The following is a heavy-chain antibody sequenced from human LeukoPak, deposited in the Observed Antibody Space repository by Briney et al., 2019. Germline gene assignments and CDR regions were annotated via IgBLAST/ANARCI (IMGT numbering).Heavy chain of an antibody. J-gene: IGHJ3*02. V-gene: IGHV3-48*04. CDR2: ISSTGGTI. Sequence: PGGSLRLSCAASGFTFSSNSMNWVRQAPGKGLEWVSYISSTGGTIYYADSMKGRFTISRDNAKNSLYLQMNSLRVEDTAVYYCVKEDGPYGAFDIWGHGTVVTVSS. D-gene: IGHD3-10*01. CDR3: VKEDGPYGAFDI. CDR1: GFTFSSNS.